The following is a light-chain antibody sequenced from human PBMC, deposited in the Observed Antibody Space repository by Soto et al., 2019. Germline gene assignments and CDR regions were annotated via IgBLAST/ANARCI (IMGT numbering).Light chain of an antibody. CDR2: EVS. Sequence: QSALTQPASVSGSPGQSITISCTGTSGDVGGFNYVSWYQQYPGKAPKLIIYEVSNRPSGVSNRFSGSKSGNTASLTISGLQAEAEADYYCTSYTSISTLVFGGGTKLTVL. V-gene: IGLV2-14*01. CDR1: SGDVGGFNY. CDR3: TSYTSISTLV. J-gene: IGLJ2*01.